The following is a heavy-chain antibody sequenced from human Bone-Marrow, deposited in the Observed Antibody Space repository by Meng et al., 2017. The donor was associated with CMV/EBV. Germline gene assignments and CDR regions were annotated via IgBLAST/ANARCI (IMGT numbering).Heavy chain of an antibody. CDR3: ARGRRGPVVPAAMDFDY. Sequence: GSLSLTCAVYGGSFSGYYWSWIRQPPGKGLEWIGEINHSGSTNYNPSLKSRVTISVDTSKNQFSLKLSSVTAADTAVYYCARGRRGPVVPAAMDFDYWGQGTLVTVSS. J-gene: IGHJ4*02. CDR1: GGSFSGYY. CDR2: INHSGST. D-gene: IGHD2-2*01. V-gene: IGHV4-34*01.